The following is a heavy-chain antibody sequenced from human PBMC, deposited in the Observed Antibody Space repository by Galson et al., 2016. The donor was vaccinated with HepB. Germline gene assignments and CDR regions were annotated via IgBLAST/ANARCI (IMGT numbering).Heavy chain of an antibody. Sequence: SLRLSCAASGFTFGNYWMTWVRQAPGKGLEWVAKIRQDGSERYYVDSVKGRFTISRDNAKNSVDLQMNSLRAEDSAVYYCVRDSDYGDFDGLDPWGQGSLVTFSS. D-gene: IGHD4-17*01. J-gene: IGHJ5*02. V-gene: IGHV3-7*01. CDR1: GFTFGNYW. CDR2: IRQDGSER. CDR3: VRDSDYGDFDGLDP.